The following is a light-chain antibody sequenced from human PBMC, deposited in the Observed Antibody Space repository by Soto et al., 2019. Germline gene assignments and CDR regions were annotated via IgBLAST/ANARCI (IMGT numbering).Light chain of an antibody. CDR2: GAS. J-gene: IGKJ2*01. Sequence: EIVMTQSPATLSVSPGERATLSCRASQSVSSNLAWYQHKPGQAPRLLIYGASTRATGIPARFSASVSVTEFSLTISSLQSEDFAVYYCQQYNNWPPKQYTFGQGTKLEIK. V-gene: IGKV3-15*01. CDR3: QQYNNWPPKQYT. CDR1: QSVSSN.